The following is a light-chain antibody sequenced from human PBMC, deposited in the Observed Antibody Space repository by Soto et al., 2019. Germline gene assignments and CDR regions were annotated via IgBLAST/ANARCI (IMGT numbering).Light chain of an antibody. CDR2: QVS. J-gene: IGLJ1*01. CDR1: SSDVGGNKY. Sequence: QSVLTEPASVSGSPGQSITISCTGTSSDVGGNKYVSWYQQHPGKAPKLLINQVSNRPSGVSNRFSGSKSGNTASLTSSGLLGEDEAEYFCTSSTSDSLYVFGTGTKVTV. V-gene: IGLV2-14*01. CDR3: TSSTSDSLYV.